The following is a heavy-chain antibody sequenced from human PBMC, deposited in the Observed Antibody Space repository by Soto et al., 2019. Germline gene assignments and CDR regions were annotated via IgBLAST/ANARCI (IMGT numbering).Heavy chain of an antibody. D-gene: IGHD6-19*01. CDR1: GFTVSSNY. J-gene: IGHJ4*02. CDR2: ISSNGGST. V-gene: IGHV3-64*01. CDR3: ARGFGWLDY. Sequence: EVQLVESGGDLVQPGGSLRLSCAASGFTVSSNYMTWVRQAPGKGLEYVSAISSNGGSTYYANSVKGRFTISRDNSKNTLYLQMGSLRAEDMAVYYCARGFGWLDYWGQGTLVTVSS.